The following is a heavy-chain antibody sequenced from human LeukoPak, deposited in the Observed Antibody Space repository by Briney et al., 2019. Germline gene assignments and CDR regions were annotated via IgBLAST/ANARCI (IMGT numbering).Heavy chain of an antibody. Sequence: GGSLRLSCAASGFTFSSYDIHWVRQAPGKGLEWVSTFTGSGGSTYYADSVKGRFTISRDNSKNTLFLQMNSLRDEDTAVYYCAKGWGSSARYVAFDIWGQGTMVTVSS. CDR2: FTGSGGST. CDR1: GFTFSSYD. CDR3: AKGWGSSARYVAFDI. V-gene: IGHV3-23*01. D-gene: IGHD6-19*01. J-gene: IGHJ3*02.